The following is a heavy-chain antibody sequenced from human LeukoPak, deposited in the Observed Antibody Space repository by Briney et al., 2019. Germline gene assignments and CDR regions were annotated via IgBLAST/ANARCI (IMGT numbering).Heavy chain of an antibody. CDR3: ARDYCSSTSCYVGFDY. D-gene: IGHD2-2*01. CDR1: GFTFSSYA. J-gene: IGHJ4*02. V-gene: IGHV3-30-3*01. Sequence: GGSLRLSCAASGFTFSSYAMSWVRQAPGKGLQWVAVISNDGSTENYVDSVKGRFTISRDNSKNTLYLHMNSLRAEDTAVYYCARDYCSSTSCYVGFDYWGQGTLVTVSS. CDR2: ISNDGSTE.